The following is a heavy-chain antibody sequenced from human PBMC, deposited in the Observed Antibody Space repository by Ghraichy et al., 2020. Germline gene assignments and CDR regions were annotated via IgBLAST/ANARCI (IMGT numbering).Heavy chain of an antibody. V-gene: IGHV4-59*08. D-gene: IGHD1-26*01. J-gene: IGHJ6*02. CDR2: IYYSGST. Sequence: SQTLSLTCTVSGGSISSYYWSWIRQPPGKRLEWIGYIYYSGSTNYNPSLKSRVTISVHMSKNQFSLKLSSVTAADTAVYYCARHGGTYYYYYGMDVWGQGTTVTVSS. CDR1: GGSISSYY. CDR3: ARHGGTYYYYYGMDV.